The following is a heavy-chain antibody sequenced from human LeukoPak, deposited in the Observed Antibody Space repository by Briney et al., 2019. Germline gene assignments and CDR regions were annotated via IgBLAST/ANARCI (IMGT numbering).Heavy chain of an antibody. Sequence: GGSLRLSCAASGFSISGYWMHWVRQAPEKGLVWVSRINSDGTDAHYADSVKGRFTISRDNAKNTLYMQMNSLRAEDTAVYYCARGPSGYHNTGGQGTLVTVSS. J-gene: IGHJ4*02. D-gene: IGHD5-12*01. CDR3: ARGPSGYHNT. CDR2: INSDGTDA. V-gene: IGHV3-74*01. CDR1: GFSISGYW.